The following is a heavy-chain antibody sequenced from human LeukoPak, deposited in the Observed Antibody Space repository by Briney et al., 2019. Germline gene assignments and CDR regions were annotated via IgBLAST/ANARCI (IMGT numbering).Heavy chain of an antibody. D-gene: IGHD3-22*01. CDR3: ARLVYYDSSGYYPAWFDP. CDR2: IYYSGST. Sequence: RASETLSLTCTVSGGSISSSSYYWGWIRQPPGKGLEWIGSIYYSGSTYYNPSLKSRVTISVDTSKNQFSLKLSSVTAADTAVYYCARLVYYDSSGYYPAWFDPWGQGTLVTVSS. V-gene: IGHV4-39*01. J-gene: IGHJ5*02. CDR1: GGSISSSSYY.